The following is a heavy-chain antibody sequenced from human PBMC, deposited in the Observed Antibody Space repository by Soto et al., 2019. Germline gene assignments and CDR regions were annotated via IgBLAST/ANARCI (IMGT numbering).Heavy chain of an antibody. CDR1: GGSISSGGYY. V-gene: IGHV4-31*03. Sequence: QVQLQESGPGLVKPSQTLSLTCTVSGGSISSGGYYWSWIRQHPGKGLEWIGYIYYSGSTYYNPSLKSRVTISVDTSKTQFTVKLSAVTAADTAVYYCARGAAASIAVAGLPFAYWGQGTLVTVSS. CDR2: IYYSGST. J-gene: IGHJ4*02. CDR3: ARGAAASIAVAGLPFAY. D-gene: IGHD6-19*01.